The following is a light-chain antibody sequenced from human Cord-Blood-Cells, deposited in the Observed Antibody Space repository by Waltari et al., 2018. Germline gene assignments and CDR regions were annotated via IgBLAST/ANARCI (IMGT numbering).Light chain of an antibody. J-gene: IGLJ1*01. CDR2: YVS. CDR3: SSYAGSNNDV. CDR1: TSVVCDYTS. Sequence: DMTQHLSASGTPGHSVPIHRTGPTSVVCDYTSVSWYQHHPGKAPKIMIYYVSKRPSGIPDRFSGSKSGNPASRTVSGLQAEDEADYYFSSYAGSNNDVFGTETKVTVL. V-gene: IGLV2-8*01.